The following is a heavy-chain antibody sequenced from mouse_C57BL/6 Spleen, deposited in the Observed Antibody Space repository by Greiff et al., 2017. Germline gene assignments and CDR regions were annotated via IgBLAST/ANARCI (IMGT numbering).Heavy chain of an antibody. V-gene: IGHV1-64*01. Sequence: QVQLQQPGAELVKPGASVKLSCKASGYTFTSYWMHWVKQRPGQGLEWIGMIHPNSGSTNYNEKFKSKDTLTVDKSSSTAYLHLSSLTSEDSAVYYCAIDGSSYWSFDVWGTGTTVTVSS. CDR3: AIDGSSYWSFDV. D-gene: IGHD1-1*01. CDR1: GYTFTSYW. CDR2: IHPNSGST. J-gene: IGHJ1*03.